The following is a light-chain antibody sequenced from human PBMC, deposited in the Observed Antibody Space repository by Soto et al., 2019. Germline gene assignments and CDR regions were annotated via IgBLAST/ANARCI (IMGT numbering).Light chain of an antibody. V-gene: IGKV1-6*01. CDR3: LQDYNYPRT. J-gene: IGKJ1*01. Sequence: AIQMTQSPSSRSASVGDRVIITCRAIQGIRTELGWYQQKPGKAPKLLIYATSILQSGVPSRFSGSGSGTDFTLTISSLQPEDFATYYCLQDYNYPRTFGQGTRVEIK. CDR1: QGIRTE. CDR2: ATS.